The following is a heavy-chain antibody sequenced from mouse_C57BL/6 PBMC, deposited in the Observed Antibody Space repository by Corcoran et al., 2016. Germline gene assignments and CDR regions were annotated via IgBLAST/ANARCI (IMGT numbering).Heavy chain of an antibody. CDR2: INTYSGVP. J-gene: IGHJ3*01. D-gene: IGHD2-13*01. Sequence: QIQLVQSGPELKKPGETVKISCKASGYTFTTYGMSWVKQAPGKGLKWMGWINTYSGVPTYADDFKGRFAFSLETSASTAYLQINNLKNEDTATYFCARDYSFAYWGQGTLVTVSA. CDR1: GYTFTTYG. V-gene: IGHV9-3*01. CDR3: ARDYSFAY.